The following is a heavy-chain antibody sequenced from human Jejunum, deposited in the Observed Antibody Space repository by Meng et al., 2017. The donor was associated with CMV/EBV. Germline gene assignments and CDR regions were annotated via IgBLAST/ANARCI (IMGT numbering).Heavy chain of an antibody. CDR1: GFTFSSHS. CDR2: ISGFSTYI. CDR3: AREGELDYGDYGV. V-gene: IGHV3-21*06. J-gene: IGHJ6*02. D-gene: IGHD4-17*01. Sequence: SGFTFSSHSIAWVRQAPGKGLEWVSSISGFSTYIYYADSVKGRFNISRDNTKNSVYLQMNNLRAEDMAVNYCAREGELDYGDYGVWGQGTSVTVSS.